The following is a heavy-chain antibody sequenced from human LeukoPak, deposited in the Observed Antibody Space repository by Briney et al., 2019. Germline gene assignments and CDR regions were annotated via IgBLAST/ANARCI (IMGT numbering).Heavy chain of an antibody. D-gene: IGHD2-15*01. CDR2: INIEGSRT. CDR3: ARSMGGRNDF. CDR1: GFTLSNYW. Sequence: GGSLRLSCGGSGFTLSNYWVHWVRQAPGKGLVWVSRINIEGSRTDYADSVRGRFTISRDNAKNTVDLEMNSLTAEDTAVYYCARSMGGRNDFWGQGTLVTASS. J-gene: IGHJ4*02. V-gene: IGHV3-74*01.